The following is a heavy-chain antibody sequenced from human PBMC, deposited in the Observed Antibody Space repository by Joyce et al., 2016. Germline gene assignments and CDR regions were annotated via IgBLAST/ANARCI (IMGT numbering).Heavy chain of an antibody. D-gene: IGHD6-19*01. CDR1: GGPFRGFF. CDR3: ARSQWLAPLMY. J-gene: IGHJ4*02. V-gene: IGHV4-34*02. CDR2: ITTSGAT. Sequence: QVQLRQWGAGLLKPSETLSLTCAVSGGPFRGFFWTWVRQPPGKALEWIGDITTSGATKYNPSLRRRVAISVDTSNNQFSLTLTSLSAADMAVYYCARSQWLAPLMYWGQGTLVTVSP.